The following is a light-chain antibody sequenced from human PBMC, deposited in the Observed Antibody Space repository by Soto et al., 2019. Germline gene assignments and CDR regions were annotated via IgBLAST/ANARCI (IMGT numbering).Light chain of an antibody. CDR2: GNS. CDR1: SSNIGAGYD. CDR3: QSYDSSLSALV. V-gene: IGLV1-40*01. Sequence: QAVVTQPPSVSGAPGQRVTISCDGSSSNIGAGYDVHWYQQLPGTAPKLLIYGNSNRPSGVPDRFSGSKSGTSASLAITGLQAADEADYYCQSYDSSLSALVFGGGTKLTVL. J-gene: IGLJ2*01.